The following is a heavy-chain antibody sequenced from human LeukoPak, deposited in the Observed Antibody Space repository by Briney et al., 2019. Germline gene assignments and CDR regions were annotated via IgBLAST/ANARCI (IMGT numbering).Heavy chain of an antibody. CDR1: GFTFGDYA. V-gene: IGHV3-49*04. Sequence: GGSLRLSCTASGFTFGDYAMSWVRQAPGKGLEWAGSIRSKAYGGTTEYAASVKGRFTISRDDSKSIAYLQMNSPKTEDTAVYYCTRGVGSSWNPFNNFDYWGQGTLVTVSS. J-gene: IGHJ4*02. CDR3: TRGVGSSWNPFNNFDY. D-gene: IGHD1-1*01. CDR2: IRSKAYGGTT.